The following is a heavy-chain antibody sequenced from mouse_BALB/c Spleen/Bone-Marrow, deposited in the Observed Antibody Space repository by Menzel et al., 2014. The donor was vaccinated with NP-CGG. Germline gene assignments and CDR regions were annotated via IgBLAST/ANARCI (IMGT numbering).Heavy chain of an antibody. CDR3: ATSTAGFAY. J-gene: IGHJ3*01. D-gene: IGHD1-2*01. Sequence: VQLKQSGAELVKPGASVKLSCTASGFNIKDTYMHWVKQRPEQGPEWIGRIDPANGNTKYDPKFQGKATITADTSSNTAYLQLSSLTSEDTAVYYCATSTAGFAYWGQGTLVTVSA. CDR2: IDPANGNT. V-gene: IGHV14-3*02. CDR1: GFNIKDTY.